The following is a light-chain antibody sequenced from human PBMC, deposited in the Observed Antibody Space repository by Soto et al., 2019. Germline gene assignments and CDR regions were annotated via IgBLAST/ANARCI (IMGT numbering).Light chain of an antibody. Sequence: DIQMTQSPSSLSASVGDRVTITCRASQSISSYLNWYQQRPGKAPKVLIYGASTLQSGVPSRFSGSGSGTEFTLTISSLQPEDFATYYCQHYNSYSEAFGQGTKVDIK. CDR2: GAS. V-gene: IGKV1-39*01. J-gene: IGKJ1*01. CDR1: QSISSY. CDR3: QHYNSYSEA.